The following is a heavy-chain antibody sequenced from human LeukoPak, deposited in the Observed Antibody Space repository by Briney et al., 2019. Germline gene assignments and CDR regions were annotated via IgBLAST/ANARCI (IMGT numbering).Heavy chain of an antibody. D-gene: IGHD6-19*01. J-gene: IGHJ4*02. CDR1: GFTFSSYA. CDR3: AKVTGLGVAGTSY. Sequence: PGGSLRLSCAASGFTFSSYAMSWVRQAPGRGLEWVSAISGSGGSTYYADSVKGRFTISRDNSKNTLYQQMNSLRAEDTAVYYCAKVTGLGVAGTSYWGQGTLVTVSS. V-gene: IGHV3-23*01. CDR2: ISGSGGST.